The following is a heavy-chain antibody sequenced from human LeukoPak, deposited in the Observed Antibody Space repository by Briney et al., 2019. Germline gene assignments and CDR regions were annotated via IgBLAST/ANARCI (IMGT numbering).Heavy chain of an antibody. CDR3: ASLDAPNDY. J-gene: IGHJ4*02. V-gene: IGHV4-38-2*01. CDR1: GYSISSGYY. D-gene: IGHD1-1*01. Sequence: SETLSLTCAVSGYSISSGYYWGWIRQPPGKGLEWIGSIYHSGSTYYNPSLKSRVTISVDTSKNQFSPKLSSVTAADTAVYYCASLDAPNDYWGQGTLVTVSS. CDR2: IYHSGST.